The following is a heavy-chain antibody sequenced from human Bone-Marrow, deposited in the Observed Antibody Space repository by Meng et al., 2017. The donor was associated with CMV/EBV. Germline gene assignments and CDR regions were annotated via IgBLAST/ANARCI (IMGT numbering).Heavy chain of an antibody. V-gene: IGHV3-73*01. Sequence: FPVSGSALHGVRQASGKGLEWVGRIRSKANSYATAYAASVKGRFTISRDDSKNTAYLQMNSLKTEDTAVYYCTILYCSSTSCYTSDPWGQGTLVTVSS. CDR1: FPVSGSA. CDR3: TILYCSSTSCYTSDP. J-gene: IGHJ5*02. D-gene: IGHD2-2*02. CDR2: IRSKANSYAT.